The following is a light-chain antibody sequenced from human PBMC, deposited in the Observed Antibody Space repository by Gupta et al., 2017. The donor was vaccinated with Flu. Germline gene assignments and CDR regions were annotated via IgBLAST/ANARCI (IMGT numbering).Light chain of an antibody. Sequence: PGERATLSCGASQSVTNNYLAWYQQKPGLAPRLLIYDASSRATGIPDRFSGSGSGTDFTLTISRLEPEDFAVYYCQQYGSPLTFGGGTTVEIK. CDR3: QQYGSPLT. V-gene: IGKV3D-20*01. J-gene: IGKJ4*01. CDR2: DAS. CDR1: QSVTNNY.